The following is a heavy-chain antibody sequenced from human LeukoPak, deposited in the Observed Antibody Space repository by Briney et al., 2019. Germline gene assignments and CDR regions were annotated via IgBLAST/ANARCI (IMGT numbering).Heavy chain of an antibody. CDR1: GFTFSSYG. CDR3: ATYSAAGRTYYFDY. D-gene: IGHD6-13*01. V-gene: IGHV3-30*02. J-gene: IGHJ4*02. Sequence: GGSLRLSCAASGFTFSSYGMHWVRQAPGKGLEWVAFIRYDGSNKYYADSVKGRFTISRDNSKNTLYLQMNSLRAEDTAVYYCATYSAAGRTYYFDYWGQGALVTVSS. CDR2: IRYDGSNK.